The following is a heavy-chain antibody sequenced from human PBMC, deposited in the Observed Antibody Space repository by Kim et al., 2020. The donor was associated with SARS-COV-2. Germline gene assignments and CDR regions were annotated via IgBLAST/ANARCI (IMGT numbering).Heavy chain of an antibody. D-gene: IGHD3-10*01. CDR2: IYHSGDT. CDR1: GDSISSGGYS. J-gene: IGHJ5*02. Sequence: SETLSLTCSVSGDSISSGGYSWSWIRQPPGKGLEWIGYIYHSGDTYYNPSLKSRVTISVDRSKNLFSLKLTSVTAADTAVYYCAASGGYQLHFFDPWGQGALVTVSS. V-gene: IGHV4-30-2*01. CDR3: AASGGYQLHFFDP.